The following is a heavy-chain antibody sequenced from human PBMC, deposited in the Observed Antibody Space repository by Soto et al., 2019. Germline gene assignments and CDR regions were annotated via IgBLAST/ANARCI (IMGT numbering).Heavy chain of an antibody. CDR1: GGTFSSYA. J-gene: IGHJ5*02. CDR2: IIPIFGTA. V-gene: IGHV1-69*01. Sequence: QVQLVQSGAEVKKPGSSVKVSCKASGGTFSSYAISWVRQAPGQGREWMGGIIPIFGTANYAQKFQGRVTITADESTSTAYMELSSLRSEDTAVYYCARDQSGAVDVTEWFDPWCQGPLVTVSS. D-gene: IGHD6-19*01. CDR3: ARDQSGAVDVTEWFDP.